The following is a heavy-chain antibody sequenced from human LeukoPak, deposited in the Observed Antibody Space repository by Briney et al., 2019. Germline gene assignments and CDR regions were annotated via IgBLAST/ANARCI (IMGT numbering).Heavy chain of an antibody. V-gene: IGHV4-59*01. CDR1: GGSISSYY. Sequence: SETLSLTCTVSGGSISSYYWSWIRQPPGKGLEWIGYIYYSGSTNYNPSLKSRVTISVDTSKNQFSLKLSSVTAADTAVYYCARDKRTYYDFWSGYPYYCYYGMDVWGQGTTATVSS. J-gene: IGHJ6*02. CDR3: ARDKRTYYDFWSGYPYYCYYGMDV. CDR2: IYYSGST. D-gene: IGHD3-3*01.